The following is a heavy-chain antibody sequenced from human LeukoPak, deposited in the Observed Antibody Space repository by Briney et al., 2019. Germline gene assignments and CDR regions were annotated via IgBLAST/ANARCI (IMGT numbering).Heavy chain of an antibody. CDR2: ISSSSSCI. V-gene: IGHV3-21*01. J-gene: IGHJ4*02. CDR3: ARTRDYYDSSGYYPQTNFDY. Sequence: GGSLRLSCAASGFTFSSYSMNWVRQAPGKGLEWVSSISSSSSCIYYADSVKGRFTISRDNAKNSLYLQMNSLRAEDTAVYYCARTRDYYDSSGYYPQTNFDYWGQGTLVTVSS. CDR1: GFTFSSYS. D-gene: IGHD3-22*01.